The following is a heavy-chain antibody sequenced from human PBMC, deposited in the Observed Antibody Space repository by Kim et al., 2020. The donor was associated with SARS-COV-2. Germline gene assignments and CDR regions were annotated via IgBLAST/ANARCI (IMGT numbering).Heavy chain of an antibody. V-gene: IGHV3-23*01. D-gene: IGHD3-10*01. J-gene: IGHJ6*02. CDR1: GFTFSSYA. CDR2: ISGSGGST. Sequence: GGSLRLSCAASGFTFSSYAMSWVRQAPGKGLEWVSAISGSGGSTYYADSVKGRFTISRDNSKNTLYLQMNSLRAEDTAVYYCAKDYIMVQGVKGPLDVWGQGTTVTVSS. CDR3: AKDYIMVQGVKGPLDV.